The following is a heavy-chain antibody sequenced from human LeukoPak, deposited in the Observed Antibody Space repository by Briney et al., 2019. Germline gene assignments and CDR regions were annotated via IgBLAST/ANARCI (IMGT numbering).Heavy chain of an antibody. J-gene: IGHJ6*03. CDR3: ARDEYCSGDNCYSNLYYMDV. D-gene: IGHD2-15*01. CDR2: ISAYNGDT. V-gene: IGHV1-18*01. CDR1: GYTFTSYG. Sequence: ASVKVSCKASGYTFTSYGISWVRQAPGQGLEWMGRISAYNGDTKFAQKIQGRVAMTTDTWTSTAYMELRSLRSDDTAVYFCARDEYCSGDNCYSNLYYMDVWGKGTTVTVSS.